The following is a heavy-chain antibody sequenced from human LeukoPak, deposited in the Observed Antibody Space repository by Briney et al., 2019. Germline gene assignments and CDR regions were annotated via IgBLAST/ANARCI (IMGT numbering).Heavy chain of an antibody. V-gene: IGHV4-34*01. J-gene: IGHJ4*02. CDR1: NYSISTDYY. CDR3: ARHPTKWELRLSLDY. Sequence: RSSETLSLTCSVSNYSISTDYYWSWIRQPPGKGLEWIGEINHSGSTNYNPSLKSRVVISVDTSKNQFSLNMNSVTAADTAVYYCARHPTKWELRLSLDYWGQGTLVTVSS. CDR2: INHSGST. D-gene: IGHD1-26*01.